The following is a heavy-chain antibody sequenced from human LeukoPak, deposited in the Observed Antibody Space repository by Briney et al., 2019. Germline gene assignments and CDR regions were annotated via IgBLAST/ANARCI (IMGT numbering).Heavy chain of an antibody. D-gene: IGHD4-23*01. Sequence: GSLRLSCAASGFTFSTYAMHWVRQGPGKGLEWVGRIKSRTDGGTPDYAAPVKGSFIISRDDSKNTLFLQMNSLKTEDTALYYCTTEFGDKSRRYYFDYWGQGALVTVSS. CDR1: GFTFSTYA. CDR2: IKSRTDGGTP. J-gene: IGHJ4*02. V-gene: IGHV3-15*01. CDR3: TTEFGDKSRRYYFDY.